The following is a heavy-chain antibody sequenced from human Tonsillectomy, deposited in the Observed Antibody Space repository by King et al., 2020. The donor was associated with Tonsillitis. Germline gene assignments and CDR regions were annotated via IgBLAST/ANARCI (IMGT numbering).Heavy chain of an antibody. Sequence: VQLVESGGGVVQPGRSLRLSCAASGFTFSSYGMHWVRQAPGKGLEWVAVISYDGSNKYYADSVKGRFTISRDNSKNTLYLQMNSLRAEDTAVYYCAKPPGPGDYGMDVWGQGTTVTVSS. CDR2: ISYDGSNK. CDR3: AKPPGPGDYGMDV. J-gene: IGHJ6*02. V-gene: IGHV3-30*18. CDR1: GFTFSSYG.